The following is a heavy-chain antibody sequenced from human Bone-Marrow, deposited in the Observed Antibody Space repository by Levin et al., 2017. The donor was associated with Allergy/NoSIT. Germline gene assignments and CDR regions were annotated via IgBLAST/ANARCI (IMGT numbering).Heavy chain of an antibody. V-gene: IGHV3-33*01. J-gene: IGHJ5*02. D-gene: IGHD3-10*01. Sequence: GGSLRLSCAASGFTFSTYAMHWVRQPPGMGLEWVAGLRYDGSNKNYADSVKGRFTVSRDNSENILYLQMNSLRVEDTAVYFCVRDRAPSNYYGPGSYYKDAWGQGTMVTVSP. CDR1: GFTFSTYA. CDR2: LRYDGSNK. CDR3: VRDRAPSNYYGPGSYYKDA.